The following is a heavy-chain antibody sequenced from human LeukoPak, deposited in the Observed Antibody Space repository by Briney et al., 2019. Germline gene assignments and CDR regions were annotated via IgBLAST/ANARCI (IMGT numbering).Heavy chain of an antibody. CDR3: ASSVWSVVPAAIGY. D-gene: IGHD2-2*01. CDR1: GYTSTSYG. CDR2: ISAYNGNT. V-gene: IGHV1-18*01. Sequence: PGASVKVSCKASGYTSTSYGISWVRQAPGQGLEWMGWISAYNGNTNYAQKLQGRVTMTTDTSTSTAYMELSSLRSEDTAVYYCASSVWSVVPAAIGYWGQGTLVTVSS. J-gene: IGHJ4*02.